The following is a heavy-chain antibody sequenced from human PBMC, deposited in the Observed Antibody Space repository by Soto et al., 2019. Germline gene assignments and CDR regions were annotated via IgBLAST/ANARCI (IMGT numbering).Heavy chain of an antibody. V-gene: IGHV4-34*01. D-gene: IGHD4-17*01. Sequence: SETQSLTWAVYGGYFSGYYWSWIRQPPGKGLEWIGEINHSGSTNYNPSLKSRVTISVDTSKNQFSLKLSSVTAADTAVYYCARGRRTTVTIDYWGQGTQVTVSS. CDR1: GGYFSGYY. CDR3: ARGRRTTVTIDY. CDR2: INHSGST. J-gene: IGHJ4*02.